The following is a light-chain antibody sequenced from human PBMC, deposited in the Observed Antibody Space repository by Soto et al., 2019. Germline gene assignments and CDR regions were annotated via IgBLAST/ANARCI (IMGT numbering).Light chain of an antibody. CDR1: QSISSW. V-gene: IGKV1-5*03. J-gene: IGKJ1*01. CDR2: KAS. Sequence: DIQMTQSPSTLSASVGDTVTITCRASQSISSWLAWYQQKPGKAPKVLIYKASSLESGVPSRFSGCGSDTEFTLTISSLQPDDSATYYCQQYQSLWTFGQGTKVEIK. CDR3: QQYQSLWT.